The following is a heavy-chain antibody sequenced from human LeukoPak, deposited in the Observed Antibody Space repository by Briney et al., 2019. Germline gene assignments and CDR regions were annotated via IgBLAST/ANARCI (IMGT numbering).Heavy chain of an antibody. V-gene: IGHV1-2*02. Sequence: SVKVSFKSSGYTFTGYYIHWVRQAPGQGLEWMGFINPNSGCTNYAQKFHGRVTMTMYTSISTAYMELGRLRTDDTDVYYCGRGSGGYSGYDWEEYYSYMEVWGKGTTVTVSS. CDR1: GYTFTGYY. CDR2: INPNSGCT. CDR3: GRGSGGYSGYDWEEYYSYMEV. J-gene: IGHJ6*03. D-gene: IGHD5-12*01.